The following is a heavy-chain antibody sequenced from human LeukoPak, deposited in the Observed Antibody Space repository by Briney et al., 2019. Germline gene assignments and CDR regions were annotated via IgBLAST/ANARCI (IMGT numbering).Heavy chain of an antibody. J-gene: IGHJ4*02. V-gene: IGHV3-53*01. D-gene: IGHD3-22*01. CDR3: ARDSSHYYYDNSGFLS. Sequence: GGSLRLSCVASGFTVSSKYMSWVRQAPGKGLEWVSVIYSGGSTYYGESVKGRFTISRDNSKNTVYLQMNALRAEDSAVYYCARDSSHYYYDNSGFLSGGQGTLVTVSS. CDR1: GFTVSSKY. CDR2: IYSGGST.